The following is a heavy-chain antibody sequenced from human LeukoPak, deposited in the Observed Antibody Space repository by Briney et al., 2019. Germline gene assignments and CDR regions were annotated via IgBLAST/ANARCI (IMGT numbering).Heavy chain of an antibody. D-gene: IGHD2-2*03. CDR1: GVTFSTYD. CDR3: ALSGYFAFDF. V-gene: IGHV3-23*01. J-gene: IGHJ3*01. CDR2: IYRSGRT. Sequence: GGSLRLSCVASGVTFSTYDRQWLRQAAGKGLEWVVGIYRSGRTYYTHSVKGRVTISRDNSKSTLYLEMDSLRAADTAVYYCALSGYFAFDFWGQGTMVTVSS.